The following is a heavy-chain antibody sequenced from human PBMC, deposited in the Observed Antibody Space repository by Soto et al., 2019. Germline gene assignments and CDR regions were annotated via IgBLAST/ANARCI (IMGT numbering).Heavy chain of an antibody. CDR3: ARDLYLDSAVGALDI. D-gene: IGHD3-16*01. Sequence: PSETLSLTCTVSGATISDGGYHCSWIRQRPGKGLECIGYISYIGHTYYSPSLESRATISVDTSKNQFSLKLISVTVADPAVYYFARDLYLDSAVGALDIWGKGILVPVSS. CDR2: ISYIGHT. J-gene: IGHJ3*02. CDR1: GATISDGGYH. V-gene: IGHV4-31*03.